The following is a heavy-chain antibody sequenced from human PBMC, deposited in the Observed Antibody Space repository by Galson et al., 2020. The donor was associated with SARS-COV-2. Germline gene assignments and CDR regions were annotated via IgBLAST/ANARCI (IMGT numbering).Heavy chain of an antibody. D-gene: IGHD3-9*01. V-gene: IGHV4-61*01. J-gene: IGHJ5*02. Sequence: ASETLSLTCTVTGGSVSSATHDGSGSRQPRGKGLERIGENYYSGTTNYNPSLKSRVTFSVDTSKNQFSLNLRSVTAADTAVYYCARGLYYDILTTPWGQGILVTVSS. CDR3: ARGLYYDILTTP. CDR1: GGSVSSATHD. CDR2: NYYSGTT.